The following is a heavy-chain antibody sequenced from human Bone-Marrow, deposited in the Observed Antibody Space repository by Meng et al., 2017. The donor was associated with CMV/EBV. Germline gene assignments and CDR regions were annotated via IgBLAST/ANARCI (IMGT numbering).Heavy chain of an antibody. Sequence: GGSLRLSCAASGFTFSSYAMHWVRQAPGKGLEWVSSISNSSSYIYYADSVKGRFTISRDNAKNSLYLQMNSLRAEDTAVYYCARAPSRYPYYYYGMDVWGQGTTVTVSS. CDR3: ARAPSRYPYYYYGMDV. D-gene: IGHD1-1*01. J-gene: IGHJ6*02. CDR2: ISNSSSYI. V-gene: IGHV3-21*01. CDR1: GFTFSSYA.